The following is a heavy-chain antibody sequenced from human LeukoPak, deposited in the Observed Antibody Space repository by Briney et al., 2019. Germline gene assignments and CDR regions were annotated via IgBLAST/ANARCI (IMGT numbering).Heavy chain of an antibody. CDR2: INSDGSST. Sequence: AGSLRLSCAASGFTFSSYCMHWVRQAPGKGLVWVSRINSDGSSTSYADSVKGRFTISRDTAKNTLYLQMNSLRGENTAVYYGARNYGVEYWGQGPLVTVSS. J-gene: IGHJ4*02. D-gene: IGHD4-17*01. CDR1: GFTFSSYC. CDR3: ARNYGVEY. V-gene: IGHV3-74*01.